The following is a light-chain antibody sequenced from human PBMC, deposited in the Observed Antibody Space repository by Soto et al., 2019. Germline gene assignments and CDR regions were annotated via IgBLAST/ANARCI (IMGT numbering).Light chain of an antibody. J-gene: IGKJ1*01. CDR2: KAS. CDR3: QQYGSSGT. CDR1: QSISSW. Sequence: DIQMTQSPSTLSASVGDRVTITFRASQSISSWLAWYQQKPGKAPKLLIYKASSLESGVPSRFSGSGSGTEFTLTISSLQPDDFAVYYCQQYGSSGTFGQGTKVDI. V-gene: IGKV1-5*03.